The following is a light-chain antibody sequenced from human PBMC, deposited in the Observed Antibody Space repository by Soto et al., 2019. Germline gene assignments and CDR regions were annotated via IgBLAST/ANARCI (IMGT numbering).Light chain of an antibody. V-gene: IGKV3-15*01. CDR1: QSVSSN. CDR2: GAS. Sequence: IVMRLSPATLSGSPVEIVTVSGRASQSVSSNLAWYQQKPGQAPRLLIYGASTRATGIPARFSGRGSGTDSTLTISRLETEDFAVYYCQQYGSSGTFGQGTKVDIK. J-gene: IGKJ1*01. CDR3: QQYGSSGT.